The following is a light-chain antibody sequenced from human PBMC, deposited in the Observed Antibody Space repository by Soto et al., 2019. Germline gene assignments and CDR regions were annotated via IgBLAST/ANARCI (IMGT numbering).Light chain of an antibody. Sequence: EIVLTQSPGTLSLSPGERATLSRRASQSVSSSYLAWYQQKPGQAPRLLIYGASSRATGIPDRFSGSGSGTDFTLTISRREPEDFAVYYCQQYGSSPFTFGPGTKVDIK. V-gene: IGKV3-20*01. J-gene: IGKJ3*01. CDR1: QSVSSSY. CDR2: GAS. CDR3: QQYGSSPFT.